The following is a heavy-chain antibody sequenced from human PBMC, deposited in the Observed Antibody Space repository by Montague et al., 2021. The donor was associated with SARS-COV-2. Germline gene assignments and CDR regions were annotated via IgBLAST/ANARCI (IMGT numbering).Heavy chain of an antibody. Sequence: SETLSLTCTVSGGSISSYYWSWIRQPPGKGLEWIGYINYSGSTNXNPSLKSRVTISVDTSKNQFSLKLSSVTAADTAVYYCARDSRTDFDWLFPGSGSYYYMDVWGKGTTVTVSS. V-gene: IGHV4-59*01. CDR1: GGSISSYY. CDR2: INYSGST. D-gene: IGHD3-9*01. CDR3: ARDSRTDFDWLFPGSGSYYYMDV. J-gene: IGHJ6*03.